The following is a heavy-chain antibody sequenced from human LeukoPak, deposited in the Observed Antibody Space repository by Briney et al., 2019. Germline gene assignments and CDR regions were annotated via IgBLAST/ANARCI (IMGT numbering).Heavy chain of an antibody. CDR1: GFTFSSYA. Sequence: GGSLRLSCAASGFTFSSYAMSWVRQAPGKGLEWVSAISGSGGSTYYADSVKGRFTISRDNSKNMLYLQMNSLRAEDTAVYYCAKRVNDFWSGYYLDYWGQGTLVTVSS. V-gene: IGHV3-23*01. J-gene: IGHJ4*02. CDR2: ISGSGGST. D-gene: IGHD3-3*01. CDR3: AKRVNDFWSGYYLDY.